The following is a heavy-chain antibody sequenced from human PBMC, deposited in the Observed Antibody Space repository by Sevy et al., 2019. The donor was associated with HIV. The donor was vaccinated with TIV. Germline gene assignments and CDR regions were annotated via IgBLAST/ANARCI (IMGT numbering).Heavy chain of an antibody. CDR2: IRSKAYGGTT. D-gene: IGHD6-13*01. Sequence: GGSLRLSCTGSGFTFGDYAVSWVRQAPGKGLEWVGFIRSKAYGGTTEYAASVKGRFTISRDDSKSIADLQMNSLKTEDTAVYYCTRDQWQHLVRPHCDYWGQGTLVTVSS. CDR3: TRDQWQHLVRPHCDY. J-gene: IGHJ4*02. CDR1: GFTFGDYA. V-gene: IGHV3-49*04.